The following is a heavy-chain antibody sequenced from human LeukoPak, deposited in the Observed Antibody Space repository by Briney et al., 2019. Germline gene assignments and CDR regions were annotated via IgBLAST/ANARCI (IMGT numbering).Heavy chain of an antibody. D-gene: IGHD3-9*01. CDR1: GFTFSSYW. CDR3: ARDFPNYDILTGRGGYGMDV. J-gene: IGHJ6*02. Sequence: GVSLRLSCAASGFTFSSYWRHWVRQAPGKGLVWVSRINSDGSSTSYADSVKGRFTISRDNAKNTLYLQMNSLRAEDTAVYYCARDFPNYDILTGRGGYGMDVWGQGTTVTVSS. CDR2: INSDGSST. V-gene: IGHV3-74*01.